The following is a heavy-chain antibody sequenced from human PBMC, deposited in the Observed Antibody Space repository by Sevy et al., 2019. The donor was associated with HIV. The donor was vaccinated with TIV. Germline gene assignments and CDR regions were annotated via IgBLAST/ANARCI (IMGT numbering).Heavy chain of an antibody. D-gene: IGHD6-13*01. Sequence: GESLKISCAASGITFSSYAMTWVRQAPGKGLQWVSATSGSGDSTYYADSVKGRFTISRDNSKNTLYLQMNSLRAEDTAVYYCAKDAAIRRPLTGTDYWCQGTLVTVSS. J-gene: IGHJ4*02. CDR2: TSGSGDST. V-gene: IGHV3-23*01. CDR1: GITFSSYA. CDR3: AKDAAIRRPLTGTDY.